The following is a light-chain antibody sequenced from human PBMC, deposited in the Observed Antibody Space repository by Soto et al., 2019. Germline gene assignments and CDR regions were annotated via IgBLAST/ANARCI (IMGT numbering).Light chain of an antibody. CDR3: SSYTSSSTLV. CDR2: EVS. Sequence: QSALTQPASVSGSPGQSITISCTGTSSDVGVYNYVSWHQQHPGKAPKLMIYEVSNRPSGVSNRFSGSKSGNTASLTISGLQAEDEADYYCSSYTSSSTLVFGGGTKVTVL. CDR1: SSDVGVYNY. V-gene: IGLV2-14*01. J-gene: IGLJ3*02.